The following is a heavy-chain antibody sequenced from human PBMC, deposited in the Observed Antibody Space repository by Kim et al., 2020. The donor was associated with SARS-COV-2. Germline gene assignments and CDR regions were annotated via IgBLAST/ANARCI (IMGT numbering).Heavy chain of an antibody. V-gene: IGHV3-49*03. CDR2: IRSKAYGGTT. J-gene: IGHJ4*02. CDR3: TTTYSSSWYEGAGDY. D-gene: IGHD6-13*01. Sequence: GGSLRLSCTASGFTFGDYAMSWFRQAPGKGLEWVGFIRSKAYGGTTEYAASVKGRFTISRDDSKSIAYLQMNSLKTEDTAVYYCTTTYSSSWYEGAGDYWGQGTLVTVSS. CDR1: GFTFGDYA.